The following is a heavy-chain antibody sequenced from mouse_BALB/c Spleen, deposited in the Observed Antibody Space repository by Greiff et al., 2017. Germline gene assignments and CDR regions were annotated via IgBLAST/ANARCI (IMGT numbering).Heavy chain of an antibody. CDR2: IYPGGGYT. Sequence: VQLQQSGAELVRPGTSVKISCKASGYTFTNYWLGWVKQRPGHGLEWIGDIYPGGGYTNYNEKFKGKATLTADTSSSTAYMQLSSLTSEDSAVYFCARKTTVVRFDYWGQGTTLTVSS. CDR3: ARKTTVVRFDY. V-gene: IGHV1-63*02. J-gene: IGHJ2*01. CDR1: GYTFTNYW. D-gene: IGHD1-1*01.